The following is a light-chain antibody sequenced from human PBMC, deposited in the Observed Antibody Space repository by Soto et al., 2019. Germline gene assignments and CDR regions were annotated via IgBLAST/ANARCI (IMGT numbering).Light chain of an antibody. CDR3: SSYTTSSTVV. CDR2: DVS. Sequence: QSALTQPASVSVSPGQSITISCTGSSSDVGGYNYVSWYQQHHPGKAPKLMIYDVSNRPSGVSNRFSGSKSGNTASLTISGLQAEDEADYYCSSYTTSSTVVFGGGTQLTVL. CDR1: SSDVGGYNY. J-gene: IGLJ2*01. V-gene: IGLV2-14*03.